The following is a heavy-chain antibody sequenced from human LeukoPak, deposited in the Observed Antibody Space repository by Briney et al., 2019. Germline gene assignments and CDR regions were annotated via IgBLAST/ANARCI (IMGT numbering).Heavy chain of an antibody. CDR3: ARTSPMTTVTTNDY. V-gene: IGHV4-39*01. Sequence: PSETLSLTCTASGGSISSSSYYWGWIRQPPGKGLEWIGSIYYSGSTYYNPSLKSRVTISVDTSKNQFSLKLSSVIAADTAVYYCARTSPMTTVTTNDYWGQGTLVTVSS. CDR1: GGSISSSSYY. J-gene: IGHJ4*02. CDR2: IYYSGST. D-gene: IGHD4-17*01.